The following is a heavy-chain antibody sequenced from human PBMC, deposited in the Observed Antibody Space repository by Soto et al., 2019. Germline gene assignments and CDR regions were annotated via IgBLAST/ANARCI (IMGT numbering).Heavy chain of an antibody. J-gene: IGHJ6*02. Sequence: FLRLSCAASGFTFSDHYMDWVRQAPGKGLEWVGRTRNKANSYTTEYAASVKGRFTISGDDSKNSLYLQMNSLKTEDTAVYYCARGYGSGSYYYYYYGMDVWGQGTTVTVSS. V-gene: IGHV3-72*01. CDR2: TRNKANSYTT. CDR3: ARGYGSGSYYYYYYGMDV. CDR1: GFTFSDHY. D-gene: IGHD3-10*01.